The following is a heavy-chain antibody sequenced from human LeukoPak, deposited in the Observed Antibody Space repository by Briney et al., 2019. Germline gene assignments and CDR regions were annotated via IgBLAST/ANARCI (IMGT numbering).Heavy chain of an antibody. CDR1: GGTFSSYT. V-gene: IGHV1-69*04. Sequence: GASVKVSCKASGGTFSSYTISWVRQAPGQGLEWMGRIIPILGIANYAQRFQGRDTITADKSTSTAYMELSSLRSEDTAVYYCARDGYSSSWYERGDAFDIWGQGTMVTVSS. D-gene: IGHD6-13*01. CDR2: IIPILGIA. CDR3: ARDGYSSSWYERGDAFDI. J-gene: IGHJ3*02.